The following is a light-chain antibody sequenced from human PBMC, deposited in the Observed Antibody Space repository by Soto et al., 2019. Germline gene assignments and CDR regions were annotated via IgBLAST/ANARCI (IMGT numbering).Light chain of an antibody. CDR1: SSDVGGYNF. CDR3: TSYTPSSTYV. V-gene: IGLV2-14*03. Sequence: QSVLTQPASVSGSPGQSITISCTGTSSDVGGYNFVSWYQHHPGKAPKLIIYDVNNRPSGVSNRFSGSKSGNTASLTISGLQAEDEADYYCTSYTPSSTYVFGTGTKVTVL. J-gene: IGLJ1*01. CDR2: DVN.